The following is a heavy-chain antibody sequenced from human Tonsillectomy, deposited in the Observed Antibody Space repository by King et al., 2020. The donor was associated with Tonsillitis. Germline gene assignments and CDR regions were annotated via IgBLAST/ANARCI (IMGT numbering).Heavy chain of an antibody. Sequence: ITLKESGPTLVKPTQTLTLTYTFSGFSLSTSGVGVGWIRQPPGQALEWLALIYWNDDKRYSPSLKSRLTITKDTSKNQVVLTMTDMDPVDTAIYFCAHTFLFRGYCSGDRCKNFDYWGQGALVTVSS. CDR2: IYWNDDK. CDR1: GFSLSTSGVG. J-gene: IGHJ4*02. CDR3: AHTFLFRGYCSGDRCKNFDY. V-gene: IGHV2-5*01. D-gene: IGHD2-15*01.